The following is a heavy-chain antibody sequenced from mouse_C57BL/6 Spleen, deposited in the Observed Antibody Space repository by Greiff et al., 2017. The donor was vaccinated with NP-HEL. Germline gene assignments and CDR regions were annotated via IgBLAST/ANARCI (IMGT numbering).Heavy chain of an antibody. V-gene: IGHV1-80*01. Sequence: VMLVESGAELVKPGASVKISCKASGYAFSSYWMHWVKQRPGKGLEWIGQIYPGDGDTNYNGKFKGKATLTADKSSSTAYMQLSSLTSEDSAVYFCASLGWFADWGQGTLVTVSA. D-gene: IGHD4-1*01. CDR3: ASLGWFAD. CDR2: IYPGDGDT. J-gene: IGHJ3*01. CDR1: GYAFSSYW.